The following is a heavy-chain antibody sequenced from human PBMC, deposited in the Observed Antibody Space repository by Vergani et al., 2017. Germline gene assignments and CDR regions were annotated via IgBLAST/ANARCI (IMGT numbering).Heavy chain of an antibody. D-gene: IGHD2-8*02. CDR1: GITFKNAW. Sequence: EVQVLESGGGLIQPGGSLRLSCVVSGITFKNAWINWVRQAPGKGLEWICRIRSKNDGGTADYAAPLKGRFTISRDDSKDSAFLLVNKLKTEDTAGYLFFTDYHDYWGQATLL. CDR3: FTDYHDY. V-gene: IGHV3-15*01. CDR2: IRSKNDGGTA. J-gene: IGHJ4*02.